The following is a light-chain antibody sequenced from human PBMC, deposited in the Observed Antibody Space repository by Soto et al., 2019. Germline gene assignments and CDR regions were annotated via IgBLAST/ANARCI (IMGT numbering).Light chain of an antibody. CDR2: DVN. CDR3: TSWTTSTTMI. CDR1: SSDICAYNF. J-gene: IGLJ2*01. Sequence: QSALTQPVSVSGSPGQSITISRTGTSSDICAYNFVSWYQQHPGKAPKLILYDVNIRPSGVSNRFSGSKSGNTASLTISGLQAEYEADYYCTSWTTSTTMIFGGGTKLTVL. V-gene: IGLV2-14*03.